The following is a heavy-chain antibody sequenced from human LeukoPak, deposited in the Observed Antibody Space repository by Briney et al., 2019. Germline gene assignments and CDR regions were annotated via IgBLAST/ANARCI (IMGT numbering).Heavy chain of an antibody. V-gene: IGHV4-61*02. CDR3: VGTYDILTGYTPYFDY. J-gene: IGHJ4*02. CDR2: IYTSGST. CDR1: GGSISSGSYY. D-gene: IGHD3-9*01. Sequence: PSQTLSLTCTVSGGSISSGSYYWSWIRQPAGKGLEWIGRIYTSGSTNYNPSLKSRVTISVDTSKNQFPLKLSSVTAADTAVYYCVGTYDILTGYTPYFDYWGQGTLVTVSS.